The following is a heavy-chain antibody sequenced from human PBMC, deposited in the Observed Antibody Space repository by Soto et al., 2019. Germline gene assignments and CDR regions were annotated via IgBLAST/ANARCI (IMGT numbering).Heavy chain of an antibody. CDR3: ARGHGWNYGWAYFDY. V-gene: IGHV4-59*01. D-gene: IGHD1-7*01. Sequence: SETLSLTCTVSGGSISTYYWTWIRQPPGKGLEWIGYVSYSGSTKCNSSLKSRVTISLDTSKNQYSLKLNSVTAADTAVYYCARGHGWNYGWAYFDYWGQGTLVTVSS. CDR1: GGSISTYY. CDR2: VSYSGST. J-gene: IGHJ4*02.